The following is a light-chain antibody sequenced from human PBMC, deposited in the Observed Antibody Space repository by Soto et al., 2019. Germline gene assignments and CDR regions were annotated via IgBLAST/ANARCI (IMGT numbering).Light chain of an antibody. CDR3: QNCDTAPWT. V-gene: IGKV1-27*01. CDR2: AAS. Sequence: DTQMTQSPSSLSASVGDRVTITCRASRGMSNYLAWYQQKPGKVPQLVIYAASTLQSGVPSRFSGGGSGTDLTLTISSLPHEYVSTHYCQNCDTAPWTFGQGTKVEIK. J-gene: IGKJ1*01. CDR1: RGMSNY.